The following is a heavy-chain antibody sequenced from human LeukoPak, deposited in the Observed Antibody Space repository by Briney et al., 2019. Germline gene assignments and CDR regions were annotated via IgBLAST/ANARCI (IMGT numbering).Heavy chain of an antibody. J-gene: IGHJ4*02. CDR3: ARGYYGSGGWFDY. D-gene: IGHD3-10*01. CDR2: ISYDGSNK. V-gene: IGHV3-30*04. CDR1: GFTFSSYA. Sequence: GGSLRLSCAASGFTFSSYAMHWVRQAPGKGLEWVAVISYDGSNKYYADSVKGRFTISRDNSKNTLYLQMNSLRAEDTAVYYCARGYYGSGGWFDYWGQGTLVTVSS.